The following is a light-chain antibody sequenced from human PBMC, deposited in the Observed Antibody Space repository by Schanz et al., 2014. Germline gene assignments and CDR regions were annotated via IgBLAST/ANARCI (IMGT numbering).Light chain of an antibody. Sequence: EIVLTQSPATLSLSPGERATLSCRASQGVSSYLAWYQQKPGQAPRLLIYDASNRATGIPARFSDSGPGTDFTLTISSLEPEDFAVYHCQQRSNWPLTFGGGTKVEIK. J-gene: IGKJ4*01. V-gene: IGKV3D-11*01. CDR1: QGVSSY. CDR2: DAS. CDR3: QQRSNWPLT.